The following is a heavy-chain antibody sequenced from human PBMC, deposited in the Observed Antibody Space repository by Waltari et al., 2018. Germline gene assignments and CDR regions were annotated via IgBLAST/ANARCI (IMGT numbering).Heavy chain of an antibody. CDR1: GFTFDDYA. CDR3: AKDITSSSWYDPLFDY. CDR2: ISWNSGSI. V-gene: IGHV3-9*01. J-gene: IGHJ4*02. Sequence: GLVQPGRSLRLSCAASGFTFDDYAMHWVRQAPGKGLEWVSGISWNSGSIGYADSVKGRFTISRDNAKNSLYLQMNSLRAEDTALYYCAKDITSSSWYDPLFDYWGQGTLVTVSS. D-gene: IGHD6-13*01.